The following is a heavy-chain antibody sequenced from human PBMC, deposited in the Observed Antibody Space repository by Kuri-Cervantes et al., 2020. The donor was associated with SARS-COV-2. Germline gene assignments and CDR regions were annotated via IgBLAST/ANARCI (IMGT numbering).Heavy chain of an antibody. V-gene: IGHV3-64D*09. CDR1: GFRFSGYP. CDR2: ISPDGANT. CDR3: VKVVPLAGSRGYFDY. J-gene: IGHJ4*02. D-gene: IGHD6-19*01. Sequence: GESLKISCSASGFRFSGYPMHWVRQAPGKGLEYVSAISPDGANTYYADSVKGRFTISRDNYRNTLSLQMNGLTAEDTGIYYCVKVVPLAGSRGYFDYWGQGTLVTVSS.